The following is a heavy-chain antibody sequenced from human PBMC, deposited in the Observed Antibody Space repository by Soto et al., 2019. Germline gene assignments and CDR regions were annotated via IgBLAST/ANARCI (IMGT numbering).Heavy chain of an antibody. J-gene: IGHJ4*02. V-gene: IGHV3-7*01. D-gene: IGHD3-22*01. CDR2: IKQDGSEK. Sequence: EVQLVESGGGLVQPGGSLRLSCAASGFAFSNYWMSWVRQAPGKGLEWVATIKQDGSEKYYVDSVKGRFTISRDKAKNSLDMQMNSLRVEHTAVYHCARGGTSMIVVGTFDDWGQGTLVTVSS. CDR3: ARGGTSMIVVGTFDD. CDR1: GFAFSNYW.